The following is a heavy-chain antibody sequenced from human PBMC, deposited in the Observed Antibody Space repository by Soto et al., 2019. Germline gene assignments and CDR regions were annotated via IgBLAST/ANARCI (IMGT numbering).Heavy chain of an antibody. J-gene: IGHJ4*02. CDR1: GGSISSYY. CDR2: IYYSGRSNYT. Sequence: PSETLSLTCTVSGGSISSYYWSWIRQPPGKGLEWIAHIYYSGRSNYTNYNPSLKSRVTISLDTPKNQLSLKLSSVTATDTAVYYCARHPSDYGDYALDYWGQGTLVTVSS. D-gene: IGHD4-17*01. CDR3: ARHPSDYGDYALDY. V-gene: IGHV4-59*08.